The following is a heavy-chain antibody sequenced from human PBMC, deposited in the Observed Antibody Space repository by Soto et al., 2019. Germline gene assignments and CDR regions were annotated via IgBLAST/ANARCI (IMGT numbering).Heavy chain of an antibody. CDR3: ARVRSGTYNAFDL. Sequence: QVQLVESGGGLVRPGGSLRLSCAASGFTFSTFYMNWVRQAPGKGLEWVSFLRSESTFISYADSVKGRFTISRDNSKKSLFLQMDSLRVEDTAVYYCARVRSGTYNAFDLWGQGTVVTVSS. CDR1: GFTFSTFY. V-gene: IGHV3-11*06. J-gene: IGHJ3*01. D-gene: IGHD1-26*01. CDR2: LRSESTFI.